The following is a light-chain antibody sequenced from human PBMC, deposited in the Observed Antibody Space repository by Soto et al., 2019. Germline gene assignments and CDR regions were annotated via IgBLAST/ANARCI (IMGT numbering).Light chain of an antibody. CDR1: QGISSW. CDR2: AAS. V-gene: IGKV1-12*01. CDR3: QQANSFPYT. Sequence: DIQMTQSPSSVSASVGDRVTITCRASQGISSWVAWYQKKPGKAPKLLIYAASSLQSGVPSRFSGSGSGTDFTLTISSLQPEDFATYYCQQANSFPYTFGQGTKLEIK. J-gene: IGKJ2*01.